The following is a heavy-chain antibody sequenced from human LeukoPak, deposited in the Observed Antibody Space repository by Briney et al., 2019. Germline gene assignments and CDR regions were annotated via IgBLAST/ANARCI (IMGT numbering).Heavy chain of an antibody. D-gene: IGHD6-19*01. CDR3: ARAKGIAVADL. CDR1: GFTFSNFQ. J-gene: IGHJ4*02. CDR2: ISGSSSYI. V-gene: IGHV3-21*01. Sequence: PGGSLRLSCAASGFTFSNFQVHWVRQAPGKGLEWVSSISGSSSYIYYVDSVQGRFTISGDNAKNSLYLQLNSLRAEDTALYYCARAKGIAVADLWGQGTLVTVSS.